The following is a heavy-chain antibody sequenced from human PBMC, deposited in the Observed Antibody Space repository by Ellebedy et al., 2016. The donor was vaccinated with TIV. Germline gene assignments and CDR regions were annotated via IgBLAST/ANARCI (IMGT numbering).Heavy chain of an antibody. D-gene: IGHD4/OR15-4a*01. CDR2: IYPGDSDT. J-gene: IGHJ5*02. CDR3: ARRAIDYWDWFDP. V-gene: IGHV5-51*01. Sequence: GGSLRLSCKGSGYSFTSYWIGWVRQMPGKGLEWMGIIYPGDSDTRYSPSFQGQVTISADKSISTAYLQWSSLKASDTAMYYCARRAIDYWDWFDPWGQGTLVTVSS. CDR1: GYSFTSYW.